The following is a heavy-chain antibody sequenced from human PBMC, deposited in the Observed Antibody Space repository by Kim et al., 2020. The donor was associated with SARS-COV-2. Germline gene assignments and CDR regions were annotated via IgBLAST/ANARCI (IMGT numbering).Heavy chain of an antibody. CDR3: ARDPTYSDYDSKWED. V-gene: IGHV3-30*04. CDR2: ISYDGSIT. CDR1: GFTFTNHA. J-gene: IGHJ4*02. D-gene: IGHD5-12*01. Sequence: GGSLRLSCGASGFTFTNHAMHWVRQPPGKGLEWMALISYDGSITYYADSVKGRFTISRDNSKNTLYLQMTSLTTDDTAVYFCARDPTYSDYDSKWEDWGQGTLVTVSS.